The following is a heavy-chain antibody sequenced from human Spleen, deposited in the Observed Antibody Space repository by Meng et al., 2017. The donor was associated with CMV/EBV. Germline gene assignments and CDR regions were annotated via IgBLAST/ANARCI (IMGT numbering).Heavy chain of an antibody. Sequence: GESLKISCVASGFSFSSYWMHWVRQGPGKGLVWVSRITADGTITSYADSVRGRFTISRDNAKNTLYRHMDSLTAEDTAMYYCARDATLPDYWGQGTLVTVSS. J-gene: IGHJ4*02. V-gene: IGHV3-74*01. D-gene: IGHD2-2*01. CDR1: GFSFSSYW. CDR2: ITADGTIT. CDR3: ARDATLPDY.